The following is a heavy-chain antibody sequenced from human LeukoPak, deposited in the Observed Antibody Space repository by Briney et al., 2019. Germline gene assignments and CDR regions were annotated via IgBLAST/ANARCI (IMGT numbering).Heavy chain of an antibody. D-gene: IGHD3-10*01. CDR3: TTGPFDYYGSASYLANGMDV. Sequence: PGGSLRLSCAASGFTFGNAWMSWVRQAPGKGLEWVGRIKSKTDGGTTDYTAPVKGRFTTSRDDSKNTLYLQMNSLKTEDTAVYYCTTGPFDYYGSASYLANGMDVWGQGTTVNVSS. V-gene: IGHV3-15*01. CDR2: IKSKTDGGTT. CDR1: GFTFGNAW. J-gene: IGHJ6*02.